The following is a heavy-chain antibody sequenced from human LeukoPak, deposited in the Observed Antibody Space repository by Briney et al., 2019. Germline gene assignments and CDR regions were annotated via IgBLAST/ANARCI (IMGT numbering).Heavy chain of an antibody. Sequence: SETLSLTCTVSGGSISSSSYYWGWIRQPPGKGLEWIGYIYYSGSTNYNPSLKSRVTISVDTSKNQFSLKLSSVTAADTAVYYCARGGGYCSGGSCYWAHYYYYGMDVWGQGTTVTVSS. J-gene: IGHJ6*02. D-gene: IGHD2-15*01. CDR3: ARGGGYCSGGSCYWAHYYYYGMDV. CDR2: IYYSGST. CDR1: GGSISSSSYY. V-gene: IGHV4-61*05.